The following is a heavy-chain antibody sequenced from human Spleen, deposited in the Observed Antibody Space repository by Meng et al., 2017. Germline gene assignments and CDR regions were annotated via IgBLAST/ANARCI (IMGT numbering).Heavy chain of an antibody. CDR2: ISSSGSTI. CDR1: GFTFSDYY. V-gene: IGHV3-11*04. J-gene: IGHJ3*02. D-gene: IGHD3-22*01. Sequence: GESLKISCAASGFTFSDYYMSWIRQAPGKGLEWVSYISSSGSTIYYADSVKGRFTISRDNAKNSLYLQMNSLRAEDTAVYYCARAGGYYDSSGYYPRGRDAFDIWGQGTMVTVSS. CDR3: ARAGGYYDSSGYYPRGRDAFDI.